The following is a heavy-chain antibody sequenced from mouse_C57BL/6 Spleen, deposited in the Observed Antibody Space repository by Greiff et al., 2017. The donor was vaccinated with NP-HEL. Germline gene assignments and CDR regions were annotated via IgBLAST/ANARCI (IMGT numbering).Heavy chain of an antibody. Sequence: VQLQQSGAELVKPGASVKISCKASGYAFSSYWMNWVKQRPGKGLEWIGQIYPGDGDTNYNGKFKGKATLTADKSSSTAYMQLSSLTSEDSAVYFCARYPHYYGSSSVDYWGQGTTLTVSS. CDR1: GYAFSSYW. J-gene: IGHJ2*01. V-gene: IGHV1-80*01. CDR2: IYPGDGDT. D-gene: IGHD1-1*01. CDR3: ARYPHYYGSSSVDY.